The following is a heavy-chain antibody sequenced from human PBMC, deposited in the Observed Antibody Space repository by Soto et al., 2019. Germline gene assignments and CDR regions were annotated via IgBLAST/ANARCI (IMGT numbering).Heavy chain of an antibody. V-gene: IGHV3-43*01. CDR3: ANDISRPGGGDYYYGMDV. CDR2: ISWDGGST. Sequence: GGSLRLSGAASGFTFDDYTMHWVRQAPGKGLEWVSLISWDGGSTYYADSVKGRFTISRDNSKNSLYLQMNSLRTEDTALYYCANDISRPGGGDYYYGMDVWGQGTTVTVSS. CDR1: GFTFDDYT. J-gene: IGHJ6*02. D-gene: IGHD3-16*01.